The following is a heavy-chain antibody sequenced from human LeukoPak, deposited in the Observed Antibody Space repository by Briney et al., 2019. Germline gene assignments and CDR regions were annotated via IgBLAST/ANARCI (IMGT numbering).Heavy chain of an antibody. D-gene: IGHD4-17*01. J-gene: IGHJ6*02. Sequence: ASVKVSCKASGYTFTSYDINWVRQATGQGLEWMGWMNPNSGNTGYAQKFQGRVTMTRNTSISTAYMELSSLRSEDTAVYYCARPRRVTTPRYYYGMDVWGQGTTVTVSS. CDR1: GYTFTSYD. CDR3: ARPRRVTTPRYYYGMDV. CDR2: MNPNSGNT. V-gene: IGHV1-8*01.